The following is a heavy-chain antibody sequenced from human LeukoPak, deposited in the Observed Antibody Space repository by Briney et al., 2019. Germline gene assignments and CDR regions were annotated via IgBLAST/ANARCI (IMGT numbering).Heavy chain of an antibody. CDR1: GFTFSSYG. J-gene: IGHJ4*02. V-gene: IGHV3-30*02. D-gene: IGHD1-26*01. CDR3: AKASISGSYSAGFDY. CDR2: IRYDGSNK. Sequence: GGSLRLSCAASGFTFSSYGMHWVRQAPGKGLEWVAFIRYDGSNKYYADSVKGRFTISRDNSKNTLYLQMNSLRAEDTAVYYCAKASISGSYSAGFDYWGQGTLVTVSS.